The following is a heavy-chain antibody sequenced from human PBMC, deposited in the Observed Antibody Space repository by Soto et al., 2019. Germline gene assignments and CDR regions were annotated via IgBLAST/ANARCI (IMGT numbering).Heavy chain of an antibody. Sequence: SETLSLTGTISGGFISSSSYFWAWIRQSPGKGLEWIGSIDYTGTTYNNPSLKSRVTMSVDTYKNHFSLKVDSVTAADTALYYCCRRAPEGFDPWGQGTLVTVSS. V-gene: IGHV4-39*02. CDR2: IDYTGTT. CDR3: CRRAPEGFDP. J-gene: IGHJ5*02. CDR1: GGFISSSSYF.